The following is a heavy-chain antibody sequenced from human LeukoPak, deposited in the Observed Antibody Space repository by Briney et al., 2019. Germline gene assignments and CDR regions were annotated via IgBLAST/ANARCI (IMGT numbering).Heavy chain of an antibody. CDR2: INPSRGST. V-gene: IGHV1-46*01. CDR3: ARDHLGSSSGVVEDYMDV. CDR1: GYTFTSYY. Sequence: GASVKVSCKASGYTFTSYYMHWVRQAPGQGLEWMGIINPSRGSTSYAQKFHGRVTMTRDTSTSTVYMELSSLRSEDTAVYYCARDHLGSSSGVVEDYMDVWGKGTTVTVSS. J-gene: IGHJ6*03. D-gene: IGHD6-13*01.